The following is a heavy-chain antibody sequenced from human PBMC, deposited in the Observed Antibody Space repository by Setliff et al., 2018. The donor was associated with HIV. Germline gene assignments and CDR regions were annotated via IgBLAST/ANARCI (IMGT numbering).Heavy chain of an antibody. J-gene: IGHJ6*03. CDR1: GGSFSGYS. CDR3: ARGSPGYRNFYYYMDV. V-gene: IGHV4-34*01. D-gene: IGHD6-13*01. Sequence: SETLSLTCVVSGGSFSGYSWNWIRQPPGKGLEWIGEITHSGSTNYNPSLKSRVTISVDTANNQFSLRLTSVTAADTAVYYCARGSPGYRNFYYYMDVWDKGTTVTVSS. CDR2: ITHSGST.